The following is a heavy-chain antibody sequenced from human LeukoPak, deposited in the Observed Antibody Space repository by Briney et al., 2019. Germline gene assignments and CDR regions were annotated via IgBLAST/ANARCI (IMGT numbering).Heavy chain of an antibody. Sequence: GGSLRLSCAASGFTFSSYEMNWVRQAPGKGLEWVSYISSSGSTIYYADSVKGRFTISRDNSKNTLYLQMNSLRAEDTAVYYCAKKWATFDYWGQGTLVTVSS. CDR2: ISSSGSTI. J-gene: IGHJ4*02. CDR3: AKKWATFDY. CDR1: GFTFSSYE. D-gene: IGHD5-12*01. V-gene: IGHV3-48*03.